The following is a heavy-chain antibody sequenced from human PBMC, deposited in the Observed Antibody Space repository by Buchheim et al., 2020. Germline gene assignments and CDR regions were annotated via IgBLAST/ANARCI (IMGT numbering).Heavy chain of an antibody. D-gene: IGHD3-9*01. CDR1: GYTFTGYY. CDR2: INPNSGGT. CDR3: ARGDDILTGYYNSEFDY. V-gene: IGHV1-2*04. Sequence: QVQLVQSGAEVKKPGASVKVSCKASGYTFTGYYMHWVRQAPGQGLEWMGWINPNSGGTNYAQKFQGWVTMTRDPSLSTAYMELSRLRSDDTAVYYCARGDDILTGYYNSEFDYWGQGTL. J-gene: IGHJ4*02.